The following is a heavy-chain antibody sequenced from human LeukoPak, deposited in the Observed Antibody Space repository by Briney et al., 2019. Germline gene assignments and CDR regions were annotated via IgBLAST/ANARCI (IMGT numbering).Heavy chain of an antibody. Sequence: SETLSLTCTVSGGSISSGDYYWSWIRQPPGKGLEWIGYIYYSGSTYYSPSLKSRVTISVDTSKNQFSLKLSSVTAADTAVYYGGSLSGDYGSGYFDYWGQGTLVTVFS. V-gene: IGHV4-30-4*08. CDR2: IYYSGST. CDR1: GGSISSGDYY. J-gene: IGHJ4*02. CDR3: GSLSGDYGSGYFDY. D-gene: IGHD4-17*01.